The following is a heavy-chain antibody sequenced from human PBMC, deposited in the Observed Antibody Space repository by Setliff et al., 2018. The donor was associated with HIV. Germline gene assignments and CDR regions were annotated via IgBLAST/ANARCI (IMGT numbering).Heavy chain of an antibody. CDR2: IISRGSIT. J-gene: IGHJ3*02. CDR1: GCTFSSYE. CDR3: ARHWGNSFDI. Sequence: TGGSLRLSCAASGCTFSSYELNWFRQGPGKRLEWCSYIISRGSITYYADSVKGRFTISRDNAKNSLYLQMNSVRDEDTAVYYCARHWGNSFDIWGQGTLVTVSS. D-gene: IGHD7-27*01. V-gene: IGHV3-48*03.